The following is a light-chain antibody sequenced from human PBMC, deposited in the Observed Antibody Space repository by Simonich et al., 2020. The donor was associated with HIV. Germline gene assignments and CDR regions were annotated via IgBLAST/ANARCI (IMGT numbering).Light chain of an antibody. CDR2: RNN. CDR3: AAWDDSLSGNWV. CDR1: SSNIGGNY. Sequence: QSVLTQPPSASGTPGQRVTISCSGSSSNIGGNYVYWYQQLPGTAPKLLIYRNNPRPSGVPDRFSGYKSGTSASRAISGLRSEDEADYYCAAWDDSLSGNWVFGGGTKLTVL. V-gene: IGLV1-47*01. J-gene: IGLJ3*02.